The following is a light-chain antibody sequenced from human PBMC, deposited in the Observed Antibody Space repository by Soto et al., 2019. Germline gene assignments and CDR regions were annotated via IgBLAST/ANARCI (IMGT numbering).Light chain of an antibody. V-gene: IGKV3-11*01. CDR3: QQHSDWPPIT. J-gene: IGKJ5*01. CDR1: QYVSTS. Sequence: EMVLTQSPGTLSLSPGERATLSCRASQYVSTSLAWYRHKPGQAPRLLIHDASDRAPGIPGRFSGSGSGTDFTLTITSLEPEDFAVYYCQQHSDWPPITFGQGTRLEIK. CDR2: DAS.